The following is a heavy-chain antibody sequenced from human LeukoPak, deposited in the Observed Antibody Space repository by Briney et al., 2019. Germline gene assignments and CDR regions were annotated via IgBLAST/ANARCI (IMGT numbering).Heavy chain of an antibody. J-gene: IGHJ4*02. CDR3: ARGYADYAAFDY. V-gene: IGHV1-2*02. D-gene: IGHD4-17*01. CDR2: INPNSGGT. Sequence: EASVKVSCKASGYTFTGYYIHWVRQAPGQGLEWMGWINPNSGGTTYAQKFQGRVTMTRDTSISTAYMELNRLRSDDTAVYFCARGYADYAAFDYWGQGTLVTVSS. CDR1: GYTFTGYY.